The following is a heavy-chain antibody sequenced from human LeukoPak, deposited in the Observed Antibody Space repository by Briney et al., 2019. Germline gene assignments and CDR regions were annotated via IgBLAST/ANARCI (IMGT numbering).Heavy chain of an antibody. CDR3: SRGATSSNWDGLNFDY. CDR2: IYTSGST. J-gene: IGHJ4*02. Sequence: SETLSLTCTVPGGSISSGSYYWSWIRQPAGKGLEWVGRIYTSGSTNYNPSLKSRVTISVDTSKNQFSLKLSSATAAGTAVYYCSRGATSSNWDGLNFDYWGQGTMVTVSS. V-gene: IGHV4-61*02. D-gene: IGHD6-13*01. CDR1: GGSISSGSYY.